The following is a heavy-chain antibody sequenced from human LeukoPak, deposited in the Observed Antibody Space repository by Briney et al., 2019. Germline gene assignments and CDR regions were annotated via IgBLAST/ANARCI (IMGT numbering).Heavy chain of an antibody. CDR1: GYTFTSYA. CDR2: INTNTGNP. V-gene: IGHV7-4-1*01. CDR3: AREIGIAAAGDHLPGDY. Sequence: ASVKVSCKASGYTFTSYAMNWVRQAPGQGLEWMGWINTNTGNPTYAQGFTGRFVFSLDTSVSTAYLQICSLKAEDTAVYYCAREIGIAAAGDHLPGDYWGQGTLVTVSS. D-gene: IGHD6-13*01. J-gene: IGHJ4*02.